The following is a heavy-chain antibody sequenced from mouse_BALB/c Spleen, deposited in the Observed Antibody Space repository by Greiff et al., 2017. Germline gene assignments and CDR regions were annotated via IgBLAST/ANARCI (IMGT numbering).Heavy chain of an antibody. V-gene: IGHV1-4*02. J-gene: IGHJ2*01. Sequence: QVQLQQSAAELARPGASVKMSCKASGYTFTSYTMHWVKQRPGQGLEWIGYINPSSGYTEYNQKFKDKTTLTADKSSSTAYMQLSSLTSEDSAVYFCARENGNYHVHLDYWGQGTTLTVSS. D-gene: IGHD2-1*01. CDR2: INPSSGYT. CDR3: ARENGNYHVHLDY. CDR1: GYTFTSYT.